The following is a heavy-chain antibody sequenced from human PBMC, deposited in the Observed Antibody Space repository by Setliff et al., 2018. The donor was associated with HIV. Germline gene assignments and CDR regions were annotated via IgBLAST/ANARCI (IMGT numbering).Heavy chain of an antibody. D-gene: IGHD2-15*01. CDR3: ATSQMVDTEVDY. Sequence: ASVKVSCKASGYTSISHGISWVRQAPGQGPEWMGWISIYNGKTSYAQKLQGRVTMTTDTSTSTAYMELRSLRSEDTAVYYCATSQMVDTEVDYWGQGTLVTVSS. V-gene: IGHV1-18*01. J-gene: IGHJ4*02. CDR1: GYTSISHG. CDR2: ISIYNGKT.